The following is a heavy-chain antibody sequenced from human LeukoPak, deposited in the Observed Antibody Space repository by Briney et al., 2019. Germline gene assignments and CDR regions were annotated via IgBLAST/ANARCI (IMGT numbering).Heavy chain of an antibody. V-gene: IGHV3-30*02. Sequence: GGSLRLSCAASGLTFGSYGMHWVRQAPGKGLEWVTFIRYDGSDKYYADSVKGRFTISRDNPKGALYLQMNSLRGEDTGMYYCAKGGSSSYYMDVWGKGTTVTVSS. D-gene: IGHD6-13*01. CDR2: IRYDGSDK. CDR3: AKGGSSSYYMDV. J-gene: IGHJ6*03. CDR1: GLTFGSYG.